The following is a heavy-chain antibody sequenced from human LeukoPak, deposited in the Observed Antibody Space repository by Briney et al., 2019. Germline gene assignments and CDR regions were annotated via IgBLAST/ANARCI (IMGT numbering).Heavy chain of an antibody. J-gene: IGHJ4*02. D-gene: IGHD6-13*01. CDR1: GFTFSSYG. CDR3: AKDLYGSSWYYADY. V-gene: IGHV3-30*18. Sequence: GGSLRLSCAASGFTFSSYGMHWVRQAPGKGLEWVAVISYDGSNKYYADSVKGRFTISRDNSKNTLYLQMNSLRAEDTAVYYCAKDLYGSSWYYADYWGQGTLVTVSS. CDR2: ISYDGSNK.